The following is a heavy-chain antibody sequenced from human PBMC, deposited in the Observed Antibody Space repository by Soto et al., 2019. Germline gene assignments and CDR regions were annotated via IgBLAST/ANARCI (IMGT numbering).Heavy chain of an antibody. V-gene: IGHV3-9*01. CDR3: VKDTWSNNTCYLDY. CDR2: ISWNSGSI. CDR1: GFTFDDYA. J-gene: IGHJ4*02. D-gene: IGHD1-1*01. Sequence: GGSLRLSCAASGFTFDDYAMHWVRQAPGKGLEWVASISWNSGSIGYADSVKGRFTISRDNAKNSLSLQMNSLRPEDTALYYCVKDTWSNNTCYLDYWGQGTLVTVSS.